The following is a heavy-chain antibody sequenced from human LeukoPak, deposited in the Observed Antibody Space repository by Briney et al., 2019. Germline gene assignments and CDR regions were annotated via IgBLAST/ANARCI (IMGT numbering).Heavy chain of an antibody. J-gene: IGHJ4*02. D-gene: IGHD3-22*01. V-gene: IGHV1-2*02. CDR2: INPNSGGT. CDR3: ARYYYDSSGQENYFDY. Sequence: GASVKVSCKASGYTFTGYYMHWVRQAPGQGLEWMGWINPNSGGTNYAQKFQGRVTTTRDTSISTAYMELSRLRSDDTAVYYCARYYYDSSGQENYFDYWGRGTLVTVSS. CDR1: GYTFTGYY.